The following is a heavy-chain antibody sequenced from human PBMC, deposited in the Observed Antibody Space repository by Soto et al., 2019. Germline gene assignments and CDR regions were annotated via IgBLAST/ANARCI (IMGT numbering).Heavy chain of an antibody. V-gene: IGHV3-11*06. CDR2: ISSSSSYT. CDR3: ARDPYGDYYYYGMDV. Sequence: GGSLRLSCAASGFTFSDYYMSWIRQAPGKGLEWVSYISSSSSYTNYADSVKGRFTISRDNAKNSLYLQMNSLRAEDTAVYYCARDPYGDYYYYGMDVWGQGTTVTVSS. CDR1: GFTFSDYY. J-gene: IGHJ6*02. D-gene: IGHD4-17*01.